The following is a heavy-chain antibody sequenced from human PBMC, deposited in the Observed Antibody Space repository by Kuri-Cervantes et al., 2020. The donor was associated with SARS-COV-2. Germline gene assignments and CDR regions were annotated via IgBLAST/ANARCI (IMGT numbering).Heavy chain of an antibody. D-gene: IGHD1-26*01. V-gene: IGHV1-2*02. CDR3: ARESKNWGSYPYYFDY. CDR2: INPNSGGT. CDR1: GYTFTNYG. J-gene: IGHJ4*02. Sequence: ASVKVSCKASGYTFTNYGISWVRQAPGQGLEWMGWINPNSGGTNYAQKFQGRVTMTRDTSISTAYMELSRPRSDDTAVYYCARESKNWGSYPYYFDYWGQGTLVTVSS.